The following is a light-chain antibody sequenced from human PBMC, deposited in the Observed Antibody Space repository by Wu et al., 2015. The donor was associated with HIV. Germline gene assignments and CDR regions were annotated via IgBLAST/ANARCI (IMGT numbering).Light chain of an antibody. J-gene: IGKJ4*01. CDR2: ETS. V-gene: IGKV3-20*01. Sequence: EIILTQSPGLLSVSVGDTVTLSCRASQTITGNYLAWYQQKLGQAPRLLIYETSNRATGIPDRFGGSGSGTDFTLTIDRLEPEDFAVYFCQQYGSSLTFGGGTKWRS. CDR3: QQYGSSLT. CDR1: QTITGNY.